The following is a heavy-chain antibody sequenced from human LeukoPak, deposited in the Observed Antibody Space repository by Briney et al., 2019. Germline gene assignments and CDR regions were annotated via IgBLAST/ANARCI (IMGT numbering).Heavy chain of an antibody. V-gene: IGHV3-64*01. CDR3: ARVGLSYDYGDY. CDR2: IDTNGGST. D-gene: IGHD2-2*01. CDR1: GFTFSNYA. Sequence: PGGSLRLSCAASGFTFSNYAMHRVRQAPGKGLEYVSGIDTNGGSTYYANSVKGRFTISRDNSKNTLYLLMGSLRAEDMAVYYCARVGLSYDYGDYWGQGTLVTVSS. J-gene: IGHJ4*02.